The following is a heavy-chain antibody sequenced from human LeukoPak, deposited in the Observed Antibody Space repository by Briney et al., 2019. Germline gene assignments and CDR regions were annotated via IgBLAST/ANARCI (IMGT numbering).Heavy chain of an antibody. Sequence: ASVKLSCKAAGYTFTSYDINWVRQATGQGLEWMRWMNPNSGNTGYAQKFQGRVTITRNTSITTAYMELSSLRSEDTAVYYCARGEIEALFFSSGYSSGWSTYYMDVWGKGTTVTVSS. V-gene: IGHV1-8*03. J-gene: IGHJ6*03. CDR2: MNPNSGNT. D-gene: IGHD6-19*01. CDR1: GYTFTSYD. CDR3: ARGEIEALFFSSGYSSGWSTYYMDV.